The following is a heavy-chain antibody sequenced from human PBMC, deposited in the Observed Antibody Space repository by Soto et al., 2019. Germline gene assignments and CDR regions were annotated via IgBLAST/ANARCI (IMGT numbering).Heavy chain of an antibody. V-gene: IGHV4-39*01. CDR2: IYYTGYT. J-gene: IGHJ6*02. Sequence: SETLSLTCTVSGGSISSSSYYWGWIRQPPGKGLEWIANIYYTGYTYYSPSLKSRVTISVDTSKNQFSLNLSSVTAADTAVYYCTRHACGTDGWGQGTTITVSS. CDR1: GGSISSSSYY. CDR3: TRHACGTDG.